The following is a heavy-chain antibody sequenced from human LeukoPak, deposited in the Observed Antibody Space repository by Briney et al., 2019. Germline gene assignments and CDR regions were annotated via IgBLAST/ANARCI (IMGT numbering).Heavy chain of an antibody. CDR1: GYTFTSYG. V-gene: IGHV1-18*01. CDR2: ISAYNGNT. D-gene: IGHD4-17*01. CDR3: ARDWNDYGDYGRYYYYYYYMDV. Sequence: ASVKVSCKASGYTFTSYGISWVRQAPGQGLEWMGWISAYNGNTNYAQKLQGRVTMTTDTSTSTAYMELRSLRSDDTAVYYCARDWNDYGDYGRYYYYYYYMDVWGKGTTVTVSS. J-gene: IGHJ6*03.